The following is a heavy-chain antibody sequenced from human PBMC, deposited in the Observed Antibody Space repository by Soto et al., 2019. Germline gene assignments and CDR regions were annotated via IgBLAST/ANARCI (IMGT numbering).Heavy chain of an antibody. Sequence: GASVKVSCKASGYTFTGYYMHWVRQAPGQGLEWMGWINPNSGGTNYAQKFQGWVTMTRDTSISTAYMELGRLRSDDTAVYYSARDLEYYYESSGYYPDNYGMDVWGQGTTVTVSS. V-gene: IGHV1-2*04. CDR1: GYTFTGYY. CDR3: ARDLEYYYESSGYYPDNYGMDV. J-gene: IGHJ6*02. CDR2: INPNSGGT. D-gene: IGHD3-22*01.